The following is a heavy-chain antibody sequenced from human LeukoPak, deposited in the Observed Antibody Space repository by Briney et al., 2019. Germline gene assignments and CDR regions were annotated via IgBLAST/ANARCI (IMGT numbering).Heavy chain of an antibody. D-gene: IGHD1-26*01. CDR2: IWYDGSNK. CDR1: GFTFSSYG. J-gene: IGHJ6*03. V-gene: IGHV3-33*06. CDR3: AKNHPSGYYYMDV. Sequence: PGRSLRLSCAASGFTFSSYGMHWVRQAPGKGLEWVAVIWYDGSNKYYADSVKGRFTISRDNSKNTLYLQMNSLRAEDTAVYYCAKNHPSGYYYMDVWGKGTTVTVSS.